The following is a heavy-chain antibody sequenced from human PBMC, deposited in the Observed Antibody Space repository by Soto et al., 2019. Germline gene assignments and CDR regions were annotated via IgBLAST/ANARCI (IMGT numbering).Heavy chain of an antibody. CDR2: IYYSGST. J-gene: IGHJ4*02. CDR3: ARVAGELLLPGGFDC. V-gene: IGHV4-39*01. Sequence: QLQLQESGPGLVKPSETLSLTCTVSGGCISSSSYYWGWIRQPPGKGLEWIGSIYYSGSTYYNPSLNSRVTISVDTSKNQFSLKLSSLTAADTAVYYRARVAGELLLPGGFDCWGQGILVTFSS. D-gene: IGHD1-26*01. CDR1: GGCISSSSYY.